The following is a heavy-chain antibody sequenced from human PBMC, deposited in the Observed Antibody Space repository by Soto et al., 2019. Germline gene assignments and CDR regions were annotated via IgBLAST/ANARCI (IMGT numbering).Heavy chain of an antibody. V-gene: IGHV3-23*01. CDR1: GFTFSSYA. D-gene: IGHD3-22*01. CDR2: ISGSGGST. Sequence: GGSLRLSCAASGFTFSSYAMSWVRQAPGKGLEWVSAISGSGGSTYYADSVKGRFTISRDNSKNTLYLQMNSLRAEDTAVYYCAKDRNSGGEYYDSSGYYFDYWGQGTLVTVSS. J-gene: IGHJ4*02. CDR3: AKDRNSGGEYYDSSGYYFDY.